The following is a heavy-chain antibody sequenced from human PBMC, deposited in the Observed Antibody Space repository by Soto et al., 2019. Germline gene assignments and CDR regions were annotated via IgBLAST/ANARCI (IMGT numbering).Heavy chain of an antibody. CDR1: AFTVSCNY. CDR2: IYSGGGT. CDR3: ARDYYDSRGRVDV. J-gene: IGHJ6*02. D-gene: IGHD3-10*01. Sequence: GGSLRLSCAASAFTVSCNYMSWVRQAPGKGLEWVSVIYSGGGTYYADSVRGRFTISRDNSKTTLYLQMNSLRAEDTAVYYCARDYYDSRGRVDVWGQGTTVTVSS. V-gene: IGHV3-53*01.